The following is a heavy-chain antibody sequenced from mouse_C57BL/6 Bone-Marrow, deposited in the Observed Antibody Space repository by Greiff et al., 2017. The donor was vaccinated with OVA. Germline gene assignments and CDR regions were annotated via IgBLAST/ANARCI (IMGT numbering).Heavy chain of an antibody. D-gene: IGHD2-5*01. CDR3: ARGGYSNLYAMDY. J-gene: IGHJ4*01. V-gene: IGHV5-16*01. Sequence: EVKVVESEGGLVQPGSSMKLSCTASGFTFSDYYMAWVRQVPEKGLEWVANINYDGSSTYYLDSLKSRFIISRDNAKNILYLQMSSLKSEDTATYYCARGGYSNLYAMDYWGQGTSVTVSS. CDR1: GFTFSDYY. CDR2: INYDGSST.